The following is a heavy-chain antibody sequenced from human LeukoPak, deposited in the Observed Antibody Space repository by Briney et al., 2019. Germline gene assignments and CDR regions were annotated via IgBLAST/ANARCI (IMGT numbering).Heavy chain of an antibody. CDR3: ARAGGNYYDSSGYLGY. CDR2: ILYSGRT. V-gene: IGHV4-39*07. Sequence: SETLSLTCSVSGGSISSSSYYWGWIRQTPGQGLEWIGSILYSGRTYYNPSLKSRVTISVDTSKNQFSLKLSSVTAADTAVYYCARAGGNYYDSSGYLGYWGRGTLVTVSS. D-gene: IGHD3-22*01. CDR1: GGSISSSSYY. J-gene: IGHJ4*02.